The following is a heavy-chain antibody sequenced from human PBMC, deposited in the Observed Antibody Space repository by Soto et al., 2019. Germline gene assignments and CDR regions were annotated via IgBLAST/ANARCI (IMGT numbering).Heavy chain of an antibody. D-gene: IGHD2-15*01. CDR3: VKFDCSGGSCR. CDR2: ISNDGRGT. V-gene: IGHV3-64D*06. J-gene: IGHJ4*02. Sequence: GSVRQTGSASECGYLGGPLNCVHQAPGKGLEYVSAISNDGRGTYYTDSVKGRFTISRDNSKNTLYLQMSSLRAEDTAVYYCVKFDCSGGSCRWGQGTLVTVS. CDR1: ECGYLGGP.